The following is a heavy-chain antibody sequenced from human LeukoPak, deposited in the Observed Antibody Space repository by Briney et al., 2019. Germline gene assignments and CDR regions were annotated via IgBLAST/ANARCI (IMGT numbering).Heavy chain of an antibody. J-gene: IGHJ4*02. CDR3: ARSGTAYYYDSSGYVDY. D-gene: IGHD3-22*01. Sequence: SETLSLTCAVYGGSFSGYYWSWIRQPPGKGLEWIGEINHSGSTNYNPSLKSRVTISVDTSKNQFSLKLSSVTAADTAVYYCARSGTAYYYDSSGYVDYWGQGTLVTVSS. CDR2: INHSGST. V-gene: IGHV4-34*01. CDR1: GGSFSGYY.